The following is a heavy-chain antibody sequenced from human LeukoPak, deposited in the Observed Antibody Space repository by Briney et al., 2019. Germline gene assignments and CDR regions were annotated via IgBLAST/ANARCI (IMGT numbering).Heavy chain of an antibody. V-gene: IGHV3-43*02. CDR3: AKDIGSNDYYYMDV. CDR2: ISGGGRST. D-gene: IGHD4-11*01. J-gene: IGHJ6*03. CDR1: GFAFDDYG. Sequence: GGSLRLSCAASGFAFDDYGMHWVRQAPGKGREWVSLISGGGRSTYYAASLKGRLTISRDNSKNSLNLQMNSLRTEDTALYYCAKDIGSNDYYYMDVWGKGTTVTVSS.